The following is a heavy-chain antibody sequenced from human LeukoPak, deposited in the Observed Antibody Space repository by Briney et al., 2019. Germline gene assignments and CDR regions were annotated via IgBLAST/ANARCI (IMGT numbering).Heavy chain of an antibody. V-gene: IGHV4-59*08. CDR1: GGSISNYF. D-gene: IGHD6-19*01. J-gene: IGHJ4*02. CDR2: IYSSGST. CDR3: ARPRSSSGWDGDFDS. Sequence: SETLSLTCSVSGGSISNYFWTWIRQPPGKGLEWIGYIYSSGSTYYNPPLKSRVTISVDTSKNRFSLKLSTVTAADTAVYYCARPRSSSGWDGDFDSWGQGTLVTVSS.